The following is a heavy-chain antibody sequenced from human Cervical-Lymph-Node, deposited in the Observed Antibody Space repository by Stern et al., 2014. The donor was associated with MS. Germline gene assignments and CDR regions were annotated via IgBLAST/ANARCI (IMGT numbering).Heavy chain of an antibody. D-gene: IGHD3-9*01. CDR2: ISGSTSYI. V-gene: IGHV3-21*01. CDR1: GFTLSTYS. J-gene: IGHJ4*02. Sequence: EVQLVESGGGLVKPGGSLRLSCAASGFTLSTYSVNWVRQAPGKGLEWVSSISGSTSYINYADSVKGRFTIPRDNAKNSLYLQMNSLRAEDTAVYYCARLRGRGLTWYFDYWGQGTLVTVSS. CDR3: ARLRGRGLTWYFDY.